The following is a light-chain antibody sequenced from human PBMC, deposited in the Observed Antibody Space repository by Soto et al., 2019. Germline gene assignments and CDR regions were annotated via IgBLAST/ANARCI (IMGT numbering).Light chain of an antibody. CDR2: SNN. Sequence: QLVLTQPPSASGTPGQRVTISCSGSSSNIGSNTVNWYRQLPGTAPKLLIYSNNQRPSGVPDRFSGSKSGTSASLAISGLQSEDEADYYCAAWDDSLNAPVFGGGTKVTVL. V-gene: IGLV1-44*01. J-gene: IGLJ3*02. CDR1: SSNIGSNT. CDR3: AAWDDSLNAPV.